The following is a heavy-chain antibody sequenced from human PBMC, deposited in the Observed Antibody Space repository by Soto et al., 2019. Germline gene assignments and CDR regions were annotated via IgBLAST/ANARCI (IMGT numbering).Heavy chain of an antibody. CDR1: GFTFSSYS. V-gene: IGHV3-48*01. CDR2: IGGSSITI. Sequence: EVQVVESGGGLVQPGGSLRLSCAASGFTFSSYSMNWVRQAPGKGLEWISYIGGSSITIYYADSVKGRFTISRDNAKSSLYLQMNSLRAEDTAVYYCARDHIFAFDYWGQGTLVTASS. J-gene: IGHJ4*02. CDR3: ARDHIFAFDY.